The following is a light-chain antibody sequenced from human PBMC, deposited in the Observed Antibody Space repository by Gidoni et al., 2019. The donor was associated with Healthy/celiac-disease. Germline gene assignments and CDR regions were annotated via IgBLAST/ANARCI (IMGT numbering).Light chain of an antibody. CDR2: KDS. V-gene: IGLV3-25*03. J-gene: IGLJ3*02. Sequence: SYELPQPPSVSVSPGQTARITCPGDALPKQYAYWYQQKPGQAPVLVIYKDSERPSGIPERFSGSSSGTIVTLTISGVQAEDEADYYCQSADSSGTYRVFGGGTKLTVL. CDR3: QSADSSGTYRV. CDR1: ALPKQY.